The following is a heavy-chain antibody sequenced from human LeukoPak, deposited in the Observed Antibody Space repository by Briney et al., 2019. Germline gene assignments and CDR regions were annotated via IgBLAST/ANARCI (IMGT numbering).Heavy chain of an antibody. CDR1: GGSFSSSSYY. D-gene: IGHD5-18*01. CDR3: ANQRGFSSGWGYFDS. V-gene: IGHV4-39*01. J-gene: IGHJ4*02. CDR2: VYYSGST. Sequence: SETLSLTFTVSGGSFSSSSYYWGWSRQPPGKGLEWIGSVYYSGSTYYNPSLKVRVTISVDTSQNQFSLRLTSVTAADTAVYCCANQRGFSSGWGYFDSWVQGTLVTVSS.